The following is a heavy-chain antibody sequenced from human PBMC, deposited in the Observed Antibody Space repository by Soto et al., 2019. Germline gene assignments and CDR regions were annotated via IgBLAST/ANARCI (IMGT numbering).Heavy chain of an antibody. CDR1: GYTFTSYD. V-gene: IGHV1-8*01. Sequence: ASVKVSCKASGYTFTSYDINWVRQATGRGLEWMGWMNPNSGNTGYAQKFQGRVTMTRNTSISTAYMELSSLRSEDTAVYYCARWPDGYYYYGMDVWGQGTTVPVSS. CDR3: ARWPDGYYYYGMDV. J-gene: IGHJ6*02. CDR2: MNPNSGNT.